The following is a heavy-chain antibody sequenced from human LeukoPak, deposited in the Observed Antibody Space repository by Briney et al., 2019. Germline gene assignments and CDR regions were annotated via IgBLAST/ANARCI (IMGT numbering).Heavy chain of an antibody. CDR3: ARLVQLERDPYFDY. CDR2: INPNSGGT. J-gene: IGHJ4*02. V-gene: IGHV1-2*02. D-gene: IGHD1-1*01. CDR1: GYTFTGYY. Sequence: ASVKVSCKASGYTFTGYYMHWVRQAPGQGLEWMGWINPNSGGTNYAQKFQGRVTMTRDTSISTAYMELSRLRSDDTAVYYCARLVQLERDPYFDYWGQGTLVTVSS.